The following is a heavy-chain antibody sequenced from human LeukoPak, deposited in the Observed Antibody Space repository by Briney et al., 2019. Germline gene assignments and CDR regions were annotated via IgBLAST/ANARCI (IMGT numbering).Heavy chain of an antibody. CDR2: FSGAGDTT. Sequence: GGSLRLSCAASGFTFSSYAMSWVRQAPGKGLEWVSTFSGAGDTTDYADSVKGRFTISRDNSKNTVYLHMNSLRAEDTAVYYCARAWGPESNALYDFWSGYYTGLFDYWGQGTLVTVSS. J-gene: IGHJ4*02. V-gene: IGHV3-23*01. D-gene: IGHD3-3*01. CDR3: ARAWGPESNALYDFWSGYYTGLFDY. CDR1: GFTFSSYA.